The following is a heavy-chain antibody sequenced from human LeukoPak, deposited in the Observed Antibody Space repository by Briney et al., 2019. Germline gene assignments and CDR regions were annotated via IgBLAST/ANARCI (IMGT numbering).Heavy chain of an antibody. CDR3: AGLVRVDYYDSSGLIWFDP. J-gene: IGHJ5*02. CDR1: GGSISSSSYY. Sequence: PSETLSLTCTVSGGSISSSSYYWGWIRQPPGKGLEWIGSIYYSGSTYYNPSLKSRVTISVDTSKNQFSLKLSSVTAADTAVYYCAGLVRVDYYDSSGLIWFDPWGQGTLVTVSS. CDR2: IYYSGST. D-gene: IGHD3-22*01. V-gene: IGHV4-39*01.